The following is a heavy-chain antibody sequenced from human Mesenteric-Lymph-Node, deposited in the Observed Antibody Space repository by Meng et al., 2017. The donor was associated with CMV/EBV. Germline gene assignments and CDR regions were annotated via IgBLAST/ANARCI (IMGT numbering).Heavy chain of an antibody. CDR2: IYSGGSST. D-gene: IGHD5-24*01. Sequence: GESLKISCAASGFTFSSYVMHWVRQAPGKGLEWVSVIYSGGSSTYYADSVKGRFTISRDNSKNTLYLQMNSLRAEDTAVYYCAKVDGYNFLDWFDPWGQGTRVTVSS. V-gene: IGHV3-23*03. J-gene: IGHJ5*02. CDR1: GFTFSSYV. CDR3: AKVDGYNFLDWFDP.